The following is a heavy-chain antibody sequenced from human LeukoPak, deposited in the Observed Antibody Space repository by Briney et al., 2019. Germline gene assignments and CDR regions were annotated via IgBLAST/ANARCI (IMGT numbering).Heavy chain of an antibody. J-gene: IGHJ4*02. Sequence: SETLSLTCAVYGGSFSGYYWSWIRQPPGKGLEWIGEINHSGSTNYNPSLKSRVTISVDTSKNQFSLKLSSVTAADTAVYYCARSSHRQKYYYGSGSYGYWGQGTLVTVSS. D-gene: IGHD3-10*01. CDR2: INHSGST. CDR1: GGSFSGYY. CDR3: ARSSHRQKYYYGSGSYGY. V-gene: IGHV4-34*01.